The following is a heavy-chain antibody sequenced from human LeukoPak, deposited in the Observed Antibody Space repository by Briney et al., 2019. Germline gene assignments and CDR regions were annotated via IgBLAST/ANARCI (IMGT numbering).Heavy chain of an antibody. CDR1: GFTFSSYG. J-gene: IGHJ4*02. CDR3: AREADSSSSALDY. D-gene: IGHD6-6*01. V-gene: IGHV3-33*01. Sequence: SGGSLRLSCAASGFTFSSYGMHWVRQAPGKGLEWVAVIWYDGSNKYYADSVKGRFTISRDNSKNTLYLQMNSLRAEDTAVYYCAREADSSSSALDYWGQGTLVTVSS. CDR2: IWYDGSNK.